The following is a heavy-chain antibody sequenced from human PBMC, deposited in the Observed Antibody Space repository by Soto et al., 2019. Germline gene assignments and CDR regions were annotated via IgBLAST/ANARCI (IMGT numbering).Heavy chain of an antibody. V-gene: IGHV3-30*18. CDR3: AKSPGPYSSGRGNFGY. D-gene: IGHD6-19*01. CDR2: ISYDGSNK. CDR1: GFTFSSYG. J-gene: IGHJ4*02. Sequence: GGSLRLSCAASGFTFSSYGMHWVRQAPGKGLEWVAVISYDGSNKYYADSVKGRFTISRDNSKNSLYLQMNSLRAEDTALYYCAKSPGPYSSGRGNFGYWGQGTLVTVSS.